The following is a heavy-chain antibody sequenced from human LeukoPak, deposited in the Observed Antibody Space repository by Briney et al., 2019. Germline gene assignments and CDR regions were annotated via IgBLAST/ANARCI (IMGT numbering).Heavy chain of an antibody. CDR2: ISPASKTI. V-gene: IGHV3-48*04. CDR1: VITFSDDS. CDR3: ARDPYYSNHLDF. J-gene: IGHJ4*02. Sequence: GGFLRLSCAASVITFSDDSMNWVRQAPGSGLEWVAYISPASKTIKYAASVKGRFIISRDNAKKSLYLQMKSLRAEDTAVYYCARDPYYSNHLDFLGQGTLVTVSS. D-gene: IGHD4-11*01.